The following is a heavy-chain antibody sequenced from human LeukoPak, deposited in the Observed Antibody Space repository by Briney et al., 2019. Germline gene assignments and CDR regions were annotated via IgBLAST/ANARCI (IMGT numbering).Heavy chain of an antibody. CDR2: IYYSGNT. CDR3: ARSTGSTMFIDY. V-gene: IGHV4-59*01. J-gene: IGHJ4*02. Sequence: RPSETLSLTCTVSGGSISPYYWSWIRQPPGKGLERLGYIYYSGNTDYNPSLKSRVAISVDTSKNQFSLKLSSVTAADTAVYYCARSTGSTMFIDYWGQGTLVTVSS. CDR1: GGSISPYY. D-gene: IGHD3-10*02.